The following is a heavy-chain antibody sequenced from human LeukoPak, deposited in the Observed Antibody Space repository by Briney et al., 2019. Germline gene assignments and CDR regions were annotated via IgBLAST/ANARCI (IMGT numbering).Heavy chain of an antibody. Sequence: ESGGGLVKPGGSLRLSCAASGFTFSSYSMNWVRQAPGKGLEWVSSISSSSSYIYYADSVKGRFTISRDNAKNSLYLQMNSLRAEDTAVYYCAMGYDSSGYYKYWGQGTLVTVSS. CDR2: ISSSSSYI. CDR1: GFTFSSYS. J-gene: IGHJ4*02. D-gene: IGHD3-22*01. CDR3: AMGYDSSGYYKY. V-gene: IGHV3-21*01.